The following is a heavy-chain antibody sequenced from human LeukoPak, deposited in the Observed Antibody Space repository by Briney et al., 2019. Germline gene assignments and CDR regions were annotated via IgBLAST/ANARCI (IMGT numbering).Heavy chain of an antibody. Sequence: GESLKISCKGSGYSFTSYWIGWVRQMPGKGLEWMGIIYPGDSDTRYSPSFQVQVTISADKSISTAYLQWSSLKASDTAMYYCARHGVYGSGSYPYYYYYYMDVWGKGTTVTISS. CDR3: ARHGVYGSGSYPYYYYYYMDV. V-gene: IGHV5-51*01. CDR2: IYPGDSDT. CDR1: GYSFTSYW. J-gene: IGHJ6*03. D-gene: IGHD3-10*01.